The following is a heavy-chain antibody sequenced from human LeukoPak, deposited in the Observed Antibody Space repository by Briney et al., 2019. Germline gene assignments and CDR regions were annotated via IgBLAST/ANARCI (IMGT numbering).Heavy chain of an antibody. J-gene: IGHJ4*02. CDR2: IYYSGST. Sequence: SQTLSLTCTVSGGSISSGDYYWSWIRQPPGKGLEWIGYIYYSGSTYYNPSLKSRVTISIDTSKNQFSLKLSSVTAADTAVYYCARTHYYDSSAVGDWGQGTLVTVSS. D-gene: IGHD3-22*01. CDR3: ARTHYYDSSAVGD. V-gene: IGHV4-30-4*01. CDR1: GGSISSGDYY.